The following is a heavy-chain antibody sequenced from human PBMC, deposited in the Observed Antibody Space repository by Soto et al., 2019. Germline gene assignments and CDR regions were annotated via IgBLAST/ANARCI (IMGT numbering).Heavy chain of an antibody. CDR1: GGSISSYY. V-gene: IGHV4-59*01. J-gene: IGHJ4*02. CDR3: ARELRYYDSSGYYPYFDY. CDR2: IYYSGST. Sequence: SETLSLTCTVSGGSISSYYWSWIRQPPGKGLEWIGYIYYSGSTNYNPSLKSRVTISVDTSKNQFSLKLSSVTAADTAVYYCARELRYYDSSGYYPYFDYWGQGTLVTVSS. D-gene: IGHD3-22*01.